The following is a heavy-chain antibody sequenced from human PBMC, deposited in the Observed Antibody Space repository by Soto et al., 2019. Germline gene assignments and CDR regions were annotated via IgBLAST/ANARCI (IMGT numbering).Heavy chain of an antibody. CDR1: GGSISSSRCH. CDR2: IKYSGST. V-gene: IGHV4-39*07. Sequence: SETLSLTCTVSGGSISSSRCHWGWIRQPPGKGLEWIGYIKYSGSTFYNPSLKSRVTLSVDTSKKQFSLRLSSVTAADTAVYYCARDLPYYYDSSGYAFDIWGQGTMVT. D-gene: IGHD3-22*01. J-gene: IGHJ3*02. CDR3: ARDLPYYYDSSGYAFDI.